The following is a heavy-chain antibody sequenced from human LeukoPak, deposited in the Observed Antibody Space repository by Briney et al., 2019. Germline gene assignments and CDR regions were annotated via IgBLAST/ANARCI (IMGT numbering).Heavy chain of an antibody. CDR3: ARDADYYGSGIEDYYYYMDV. CDR1: GYTFTGYY. CDR2: INPNSGGT. D-gene: IGHD3-10*01. J-gene: IGHJ6*03. Sequence: ASVKVSCKASGYTFTGYYMHWVRQAPGQGLEWMGWINPNSGGTNYAQKFQGGVTMTRDTSISTAYMGLSRLRSDDTAVYYCARDADYYGSGIEDYYYYMDVWGKGTTVTVSS. V-gene: IGHV1-2*02.